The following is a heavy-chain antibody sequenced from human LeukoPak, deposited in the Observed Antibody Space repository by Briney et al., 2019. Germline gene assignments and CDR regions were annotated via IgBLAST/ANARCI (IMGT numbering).Heavy chain of an antibody. J-gene: IGHJ4*02. CDR3: ARRDRVKYYFDY. CDR2: ISAYNGNT. V-gene: IGHV1-18*01. Sequence: SVKVSCMASGYTFTSYGISWVRQAPGQGLEWMGWISAYNGNTNYAQKLQGRVTITTDTSTSTAYMELRSLRSDDTAVYYCARRDRVKYYFDYWGQGTLVTVSS. CDR1: GYTFTSYG.